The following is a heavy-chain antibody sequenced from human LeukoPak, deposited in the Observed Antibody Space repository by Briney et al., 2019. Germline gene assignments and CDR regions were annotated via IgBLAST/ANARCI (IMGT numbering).Heavy chain of an antibody. D-gene: IGHD3-3*01. V-gene: IGHV4-4*07. J-gene: IGHJ1*01. Sequence: SSETLSLTCTVSGGSISSYYWSWLRQPAGKGLEWIGRIYTSGSTNYNPSLKSRVTMSVDTSKNQFSLKLSSVTAADTAVYYCAGTWFLEWFHPLQHWGQGTLVTVSS. CDR3: AGTWFLEWFHPLQH. CDR1: GGSISSYY. CDR2: IYTSGST.